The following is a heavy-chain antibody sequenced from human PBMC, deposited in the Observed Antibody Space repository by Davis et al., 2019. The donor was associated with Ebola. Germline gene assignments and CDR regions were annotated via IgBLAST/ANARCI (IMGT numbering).Heavy chain of an antibody. CDR3: ARGRGAAYYYYGMDV. J-gene: IGHJ6*02. V-gene: IGHV4-34*01. CDR1: GGSFTGYY. D-gene: IGHD4/OR15-4a*01. Sequence: MPSETLSLTCAVHGGSFTGYYWSWIRQPPGKGLEWIGEINHSGSTNYNPSLKSRVTISVDTSKNQFSLKLSSVTAADTAVYYCARGRGAAYYYYGMDVWGQGTTVTVSS. CDR2: INHSGST.